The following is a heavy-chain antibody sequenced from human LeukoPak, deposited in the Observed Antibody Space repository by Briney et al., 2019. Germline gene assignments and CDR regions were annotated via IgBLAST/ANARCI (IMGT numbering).Heavy chain of an antibody. V-gene: IGHV3-23*01. D-gene: IGHD2-8*01. CDR2: ISASGIHI. Sequence: GGSLRLSSAVSGFTFSDYDMNWVRQAPGKGPEWVTTISASGIHIYYADSAKGRFTISRDNSRNTLELQMNSLRGEDTAVYYCVRMVSGDSWGQGTLVTVTS. J-gene: IGHJ4*02. CDR1: GFTFSDYD. CDR3: VRMVSGDS.